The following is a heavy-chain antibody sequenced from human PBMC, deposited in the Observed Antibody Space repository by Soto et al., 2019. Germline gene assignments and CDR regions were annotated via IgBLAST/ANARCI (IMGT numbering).Heavy chain of an antibody. CDR2: IIPIFDIT. D-gene: IGHD3-22*01. CDR3: ARPDQGGYSSNHHYYCAWDV. Sequence: QVQLVQSGAEVKKPGSSVKVSCKASGGTFRSYSISWVRQAPGQGLEWMGGIIPIFDITNYAQKFQGRVTITADESTSTAYMGLSSLGSDDTAVYYCARPDQGGYSSNHHYYCAWDVWSQGTTVTV. CDR1: GGTFRSYS. V-gene: IGHV1-69*01. J-gene: IGHJ6*02.